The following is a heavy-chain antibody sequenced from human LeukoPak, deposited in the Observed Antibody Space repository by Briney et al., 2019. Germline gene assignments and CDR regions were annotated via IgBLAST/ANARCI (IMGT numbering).Heavy chain of an antibody. Sequence: GGSLRLSCAASGFTFSSYWMSWVRQAPGKGLEWVANIKLDGSEKYYVDSVKGRFTISRDNAKNSLYLQMNSLRAEDTAVYYCARGPPSTRYCSSTSCYLVYWGQGTLVTVSS. CDR2: IKLDGSEK. J-gene: IGHJ4*02. D-gene: IGHD2-2*01. V-gene: IGHV3-7*03. CDR1: GFTFSSYW. CDR3: ARGPPSTRYCSSTSCYLVY.